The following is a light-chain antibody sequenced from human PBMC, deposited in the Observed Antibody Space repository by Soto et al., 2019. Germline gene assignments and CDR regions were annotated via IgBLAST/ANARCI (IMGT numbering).Light chain of an antibody. CDR2: DVS. V-gene: IGLV2-14*01. CDR1: SSDVGDYNY. CDR3: SSCTSSSTLVV. J-gene: IGLJ2*01. Sequence: QSALTQPASVSGSPGQSITIACTGTSSDVGDYNYVSWYQQHPGKAPKLMIYDVSNRPSGISNRFSGSKSGNTASLTISGLQAEDEADYYCSSCTSSSTLVVFGGGTKLTVL.